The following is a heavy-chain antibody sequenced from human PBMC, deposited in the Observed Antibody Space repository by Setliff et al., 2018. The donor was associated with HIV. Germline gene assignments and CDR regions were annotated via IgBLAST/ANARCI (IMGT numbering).Heavy chain of an antibody. J-gene: IGHJ4*02. CDR3: ARGVRGVIIDWYYFDY. CDR1: GGSFSGSY. D-gene: IGHD3-10*01. V-gene: IGHV4-34*01. CDR2: INHSGST. Sequence: SETLSLTCAVYGGSFSGSYWSWIRQPPGKDLEWIGEINHSGSTNYNPSLKSRVTISVDKSKNQFSLKLSSVTAADTAVYYCARGVRGVIIDWYYFDYWGQGTLVTVSS.